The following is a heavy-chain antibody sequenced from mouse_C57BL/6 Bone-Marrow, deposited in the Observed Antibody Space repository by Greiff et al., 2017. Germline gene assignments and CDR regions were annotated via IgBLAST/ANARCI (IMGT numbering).Heavy chain of an antibody. D-gene: IGHD2-2*01. V-gene: IGHV1-55*01. CDR1: GYTFTSSC. Sequence: QVQLQQPGAELVKPGASVKMSCTASGYTFTSSCITWVKQRPGQGLEWIGDIYPGSGSTNYTEKFKSKATLTVDTSSSTAYMQLSSLTSEDSAVYYCASSSLLRLRLWDYWGQGTTLTVSS. CDR3: ASSSLLRLRLWDY. CDR2: IYPGSGST. J-gene: IGHJ2*01.